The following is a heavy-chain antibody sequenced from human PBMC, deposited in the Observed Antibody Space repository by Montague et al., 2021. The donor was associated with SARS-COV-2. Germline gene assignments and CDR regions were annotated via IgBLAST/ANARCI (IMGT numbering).Heavy chain of an antibody. CDR2: IYNGGST. D-gene: IGHD3-3*01. V-gene: IGHV4-59*01. CDR3: AREAVEKRVRTRMTGRLEENYYYVLDV. J-gene: IGHJ6*02. CDR1: GGSISNYY. Sequence: SETLSLTCTVSGGSISNYYWSWIRQPPGEGLEWIGYIYNGGSTNYNPSLRSRVTISVDPSEIQFSLRLSSVTAADTAVYYCAREAVEKRVRTRMTGRLEENYYYVLDVWGQGTTVIVSS.